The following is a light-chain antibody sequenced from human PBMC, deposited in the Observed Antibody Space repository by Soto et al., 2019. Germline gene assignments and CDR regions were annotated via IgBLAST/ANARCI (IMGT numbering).Light chain of an antibody. CDR1: QSISSW. V-gene: IGKV1-5*03. CDR2: KAS. J-gene: IGKJ1*01. CDR3: QQYNSYSR. Sequence: DIQMTQSPSTLSASVGDRVTITCRASQSISSWLAWYQQKPGKAPKLLIYKASSLESGVLSRFSGSGSGTEFTLTISSLQPDDFATYYCQQYNSYSRFGQGTKVEIK.